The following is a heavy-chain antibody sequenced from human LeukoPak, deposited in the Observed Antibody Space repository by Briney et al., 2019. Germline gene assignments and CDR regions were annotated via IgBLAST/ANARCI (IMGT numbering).Heavy chain of an antibody. CDR2: TYYSGDT. CDR3: ARQRKYFDY. CDR1: GDSISSYY. J-gene: IGHJ4*02. D-gene: IGHD1-1*01. V-gene: IGHV4-59*01. Sequence: PSETLSLTCTVSGDSISSYYWTWIRQPPGRGLEWIAYTYYSGDTNYNPSLKSRVTISIDASKNQLSLKLTSVTAADTAVYYCARQRKYFDYWGQGTLVTVSS.